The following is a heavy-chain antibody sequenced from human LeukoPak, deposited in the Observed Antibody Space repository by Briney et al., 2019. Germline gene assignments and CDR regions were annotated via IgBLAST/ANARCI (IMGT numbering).Heavy chain of an antibody. D-gene: IGHD2-8*01. CDR1: GFTFSRSG. Sequence: GRSLRLSCAASGFTFSRSGMHWVRQAPGKGPEWVAVIWYDGSKQYYTESVKGRFTISRDNSKNTLDLQMSSLGVEDTAVYYCARDTTEGVLSLDVWGQGTTVTVSS. J-gene: IGHJ6*02. CDR2: IWYDGSKQ. V-gene: IGHV3-33*01. CDR3: ARDTTEGVLSLDV.